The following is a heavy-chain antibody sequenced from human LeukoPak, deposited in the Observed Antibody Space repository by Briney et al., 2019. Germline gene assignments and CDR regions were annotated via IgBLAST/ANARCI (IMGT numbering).Heavy chain of an antibody. CDR1: GFTFSSYA. J-gene: IGHJ5*01. D-gene: IGHD6-13*01. CDR2: ISGSDGSS. Sequence: PGGSLRLSCAASGFTFSSYAMSWVRQAPGKGLEWVSGISGSDGSSYNADSVRGRFTISRDNSKNTLYLQMNSLRAEDTAVYYCAKGRSSIWYSEAWFDSWGQGTLVTVSS. V-gene: IGHV3-23*01. CDR3: AKGRSSIWYSEAWFDS.